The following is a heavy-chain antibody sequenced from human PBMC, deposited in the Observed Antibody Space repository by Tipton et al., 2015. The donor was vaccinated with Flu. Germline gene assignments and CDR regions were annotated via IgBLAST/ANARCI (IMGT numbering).Heavy chain of an antibody. D-gene: IGHD3-16*01. J-gene: IGHJ4*02. Sequence: SLRLSCATSGFTFSNYWMTWVRQAPGKGLEWVASTKQDGSGKYYVDSVKGRFTMSRDNTQNSLYLQTDSLRAEDTAVYYCARGDYDYWGQGTLVTVSS. CDR3: ARGDYDY. CDR2: TKQDGSGK. V-gene: IGHV3-7*01. CDR1: GFTFSNYW.